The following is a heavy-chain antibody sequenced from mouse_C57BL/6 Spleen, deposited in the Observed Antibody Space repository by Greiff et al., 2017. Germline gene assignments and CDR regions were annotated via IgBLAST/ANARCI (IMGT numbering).Heavy chain of an antibody. CDR2: IDPSDSYT. V-gene: IGHV1-50*01. Sequence: QVQLQQPGAELVKPGASVKLSCKASGYTFTSYWMQWVKQRPGQGLEWIGEIDPSDSYTNYNQKFKGKATLTVDTSSSTAYMQLSSLTSEDSAVYYGARRLGRGDDWGQGTTLTVSS. CDR1: GYTFTSYW. J-gene: IGHJ2*01. CDR3: ARRLGRGDD. D-gene: IGHD4-1*01.